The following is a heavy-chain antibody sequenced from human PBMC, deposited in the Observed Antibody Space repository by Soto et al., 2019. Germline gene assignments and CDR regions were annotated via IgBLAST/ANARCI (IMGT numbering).Heavy chain of an antibody. D-gene: IGHD2-15*01. CDR3: ARAPETYCSGGSCYEIDY. CDR2: IWYDGSNE. V-gene: IGHV3-33*08. Sequence: GGSLRLSCAASGFTFSNAWINWVRQAPGKGLEWVAVIWYDGSNEYYADSVKGRFTVSRDNSKNTLYLQMNSLRAEDTAVYYCARAPETYCSGGSCYEIDYWGQGTLVTVSS. CDR1: GFTFSNAW. J-gene: IGHJ4*02.